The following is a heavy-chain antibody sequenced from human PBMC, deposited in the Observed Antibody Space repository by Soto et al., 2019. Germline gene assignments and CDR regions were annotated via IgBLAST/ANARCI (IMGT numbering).Heavy chain of an antibody. CDR2: IYYSGST. J-gene: IGHJ4*02. Sequence: NPSETLSLTCTVSGGSVSSGSYYWSWIRQPPGKGLEWIGYIYYSGSTNYNPSLKSRVTISVDTSKNQFSLKLSSVTAADTAVYYCASYDILTGYLDYWGQGTLVTVSS. D-gene: IGHD3-9*01. CDR1: GGSVSSGSYY. CDR3: ASYDILTGYLDY. V-gene: IGHV4-61*01.